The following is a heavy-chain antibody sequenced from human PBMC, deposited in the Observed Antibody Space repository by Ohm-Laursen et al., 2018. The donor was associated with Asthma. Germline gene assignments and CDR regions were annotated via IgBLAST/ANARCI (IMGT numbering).Heavy chain of an antibody. CDR1: GFSFSSYS. CDR2: ISGSGGST. D-gene: IGHD5-12*01. Sequence: SLRLSCAASGFSFSSYSMNWVRQAPGKGLEWVSAISGSGGSTYYADSVKGRFTISRDNSKNTLYLQMNSLRAEDTAVYYCAKDLIVATIKNYWGQGTLVTVSS. J-gene: IGHJ4*02. CDR3: AKDLIVATIKNY. V-gene: IGHV3-23*01.